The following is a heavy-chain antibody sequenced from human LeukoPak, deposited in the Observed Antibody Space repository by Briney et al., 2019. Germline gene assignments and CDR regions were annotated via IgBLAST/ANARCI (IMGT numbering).Heavy chain of an antibody. V-gene: IGHV3-23*01. CDR1: GFTFSSYA. J-gene: IGHJ4*02. D-gene: IGHD4-23*01. CDR2: ISGSGGST. Sequence: GGSLRLSCAASGFTFSSYAMSWVRQAPGKGLEWVSAISGSGGSTYYADSVKGRFTTSRDNSKNTLYLQMNSLRAEDTAVYYCANLGTTVVTPFDYWGQGTLVTVSS. CDR3: ANLGTTVVTPFDY.